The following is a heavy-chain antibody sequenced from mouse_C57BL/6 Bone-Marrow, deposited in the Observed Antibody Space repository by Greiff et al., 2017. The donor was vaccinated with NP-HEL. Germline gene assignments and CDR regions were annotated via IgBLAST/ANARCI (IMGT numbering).Heavy chain of an antibody. CDR1: GFTFSDYY. D-gene: IGHD1-1*01. CDR2: INYDGSCT. V-gene: IGHV5-16*01. J-gene: IGHJ1*03. Sequence: EVQLVESEGGLVQPGSSMKLSCTASGFTFSDYYMAWVRQVPEKGLEWVANINYDGSCTYYLASLKSRFIISRDNAKNILYLQMSSLKSEDTATYYCARDRLTTVVGDWYFDVWGTGTTVTVSS. CDR3: ARDRLTTVVGDWYFDV.